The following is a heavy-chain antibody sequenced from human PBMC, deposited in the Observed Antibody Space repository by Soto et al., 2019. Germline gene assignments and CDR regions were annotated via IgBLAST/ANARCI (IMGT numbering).Heavy chain of an antibody. CDR3: AKGLGSRSLEWLFGSFDS. CDR2: VSSGGVTT. Sequence: PEGSLRLSCVASGFPFSSNGMAWVRQAPGKGLEWLSFVSSGGVTTYYAASVKGRFTVSRDDSKSSVFLQMNNLRAEDTAIYYCAKGLGSRSLEWLFGSFDSWGQGTLVTVSS. J-gene: IGHJ4*02. V-gene: IGHV3-23*01. CDR1: GFPFSSNG. D-gene: IGHD3-3*01.